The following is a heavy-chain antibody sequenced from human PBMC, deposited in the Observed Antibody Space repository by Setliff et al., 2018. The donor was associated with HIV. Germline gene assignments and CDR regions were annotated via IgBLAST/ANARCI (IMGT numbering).Heavy chain of an antibody. CDR1: GYTFTAYY. D-gene: IGHD3-22*01. V-gene: IGHV1-46*01. Sequence: ASVKVSCKASGYTFTAYYMHWVRQAPGQGLEWMGIINPSGGGTNFAQKFQGRVTMTRDTSTSTVCMESNSLRSEDTAVYYCAKGQTEYFYDSSGYYSLGYWGQGTLVTVSS. CDR2: INPSGGGT. CDR3: AKGQTEYFYDSSGYYSLGY. J-gene: IGHJ4*02.